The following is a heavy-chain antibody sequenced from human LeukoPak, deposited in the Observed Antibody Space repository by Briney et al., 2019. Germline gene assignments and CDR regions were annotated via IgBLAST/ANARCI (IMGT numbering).Heavy chain of an antibody. Sequence: ASVKVSCKASGYTFTGYYMHWVRQAPGQGLEWMGWINPNSGGTNYAQKFQGWVTMTRDTSISTAYMELSRLRSDDTAVYYCARDGSMVRGVSNWFDPWGQGTLVTVSS. V-gene: IGHV1-2*04. D-gene: IGHD3-10*01. CDR2: INPNSGGT. J-gene: IGHJ5*02. CDR3: ARDGSMVRGVSNWFDP. CDR1: GYTFTGYY.